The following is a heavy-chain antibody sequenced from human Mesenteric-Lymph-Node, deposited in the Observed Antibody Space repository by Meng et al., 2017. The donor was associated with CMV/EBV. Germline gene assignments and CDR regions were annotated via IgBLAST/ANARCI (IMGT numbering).Heavy chain of an antibody. V-gene: IGHV3-49*04. J-gene: IGHJ3*02. CDR1: GFTFGDYA. CDR2: IRSKTYGGTT. Sequence: GESLKISCTASGFTFGDYAMSWVRQAPGKGLEWVGFIRSKTYGGTTEYAASVKGRFIISRDDSKRIAYLQMNSLKTEDTAVYYCTRGPTFWAFDIWGQGTTVTVSS. CDR3: TRGPTFWAFDI. D-gene: IGHD3-3*01.